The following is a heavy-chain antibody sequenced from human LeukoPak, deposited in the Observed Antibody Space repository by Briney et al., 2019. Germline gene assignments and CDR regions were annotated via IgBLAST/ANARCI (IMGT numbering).Heavy chain of an antibody. CDR3: TRDPDYGDPD. Sequence: GGSLRLSCTASGFSFSDHYMTWMRQAPGKGMEWISYITSSGRSTDYADSVKGRFIISRDNAMNSLFLQMSSLRVDDTAVYYCTRDPDYGDPDWGQGTLVTVSS. CDR2: ITSSGRST. D-gene: IGHD2-21*01. V-gene: IGHV3-11*01. J-gene: IGHJ4*02. CDR1: GFSFSDHY.